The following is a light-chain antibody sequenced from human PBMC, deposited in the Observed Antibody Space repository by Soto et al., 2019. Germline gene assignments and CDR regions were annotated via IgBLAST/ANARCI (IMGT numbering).Light chain of an antibody. V-gene: IGKV4-1*01. CDR3: QQYYSTPLLT. CDR1: QSVLYSSNNKNY. CDR2: WAS. J-gene: IGKJ4*01. Sequence: DIVMTQSPDSLAVSLGERATINCKSSQSVLYSSNNKNYLAWYQQKPGQPPKLLIYWASTRESGVPDRLSGSGSGTDFTLATSSLQAEDVAVYYCQQYYSTPLLTFGGGTMVEIK.